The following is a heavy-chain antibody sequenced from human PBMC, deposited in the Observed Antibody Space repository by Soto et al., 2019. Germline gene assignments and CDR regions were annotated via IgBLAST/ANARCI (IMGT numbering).Heavy chain of an antibody. J-gene: IGHJ4*02. Sequence: QVQLVQYGAEVKKPGSSVRVSCKASGDTFTLYSINWVRQAPGLGLEWMGRINPILSMSNYAQRFQGRVTMTAHKSTSTAYMELSSLRSEDTAMYYSASSYGSGYRAFDYWCQGALVTVSS. V-gene: IGHV1-69*02. D-gene: IGHD3-10*01. CDR3: ASSYGSGYRAFDY. CDR1: GDTFTLYS. CDR2: INPILSMS.